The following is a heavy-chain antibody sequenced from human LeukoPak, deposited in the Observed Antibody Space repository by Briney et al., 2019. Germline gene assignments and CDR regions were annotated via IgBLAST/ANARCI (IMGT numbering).Heavy chain of an antibody. CDR3: ARGRYSSGWYLRGYYYYYMDV. V-gene: IGHV1-24*01. Sequence: ASVKVSCKVSGYTLTELSMHWVRQAPGKGLEWMGGFDPEDGETIYAQKFQGRVTMTEDTSTDTAYMELSSLRSEDTAVYYCARGRYSSGWYLRGYYYYYMDVWGKGTTVTVSS. CDR2: FDPEDGET. CDR1: GYTLTELS. J-gene: IGHJ6*03. D-gene: IGHD6-19*01.